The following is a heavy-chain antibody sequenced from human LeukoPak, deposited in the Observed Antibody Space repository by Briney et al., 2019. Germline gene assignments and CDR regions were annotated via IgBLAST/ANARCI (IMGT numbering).Heavy chain of an antibody. CDR3: ARDDIVATIGPDY. V-gene: IGHV4-39*02. D-gene: IGHD5-12*01. CDR2: IYYSGST. CDR1: GGSISSSSYY. Sequence: SETLSLTCTVSGGSISSSSYYWGWIRQPPGKGLEWIGSIYYSGSTYYNPSLKSRVTISVDTSKNQFSLKLSSVTAADTAVYYCARDDIVATIGPDYWGQGTLVTVSS. J-gene: IGHJ4*02.